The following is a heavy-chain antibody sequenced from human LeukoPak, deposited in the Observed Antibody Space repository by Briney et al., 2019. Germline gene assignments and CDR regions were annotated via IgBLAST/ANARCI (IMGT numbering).Heavy chain of an antibody. V-gene: IGHV4-61*08. J-gene: IGHJ6*03. CDR3: ARVGIYYYYYYMDV. CDR1: GGSISSGGYS. D-gene: IGHD7-27*01. Sequence: SETLSLTCAVSGGSISSGGYSWSWIRQPPGKGLEWIGYIYYSGSTNYNPSLKSRVTISVDTSKNQFSLKLSSVTAADTAVYYCARVGIYYYYYYMDVWGKGTTVTVSS. CDR2: IYYSGST.